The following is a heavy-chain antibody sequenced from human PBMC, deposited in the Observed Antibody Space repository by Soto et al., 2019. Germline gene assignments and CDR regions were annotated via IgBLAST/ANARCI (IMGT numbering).Heavy chain of an antibody. CDR1: GYSFTSYW. Sequence: PGESLKISCKGSGYSFTSYWIGWVRQMPGKGLEWMGTIYPGDSDTRYSPSFQGQVTILADKSISTAYLQWSSLKASDTAMYYCARHPDYYDSSGYYFYYSYGMDVWGQGTTVTAPQ. CDR3: ARHPDYYDSSGYYFYYSYGMDV. D-gene: IGHD3-22*01. J-gene: IGHJ6*01. CDR2: IYPGDSDT. V-gene: IGHV5-51*01.